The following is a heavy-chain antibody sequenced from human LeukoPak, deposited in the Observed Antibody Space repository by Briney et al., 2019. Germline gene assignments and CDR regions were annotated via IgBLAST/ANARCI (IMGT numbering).Heavy chain of an antibody. CDR3: ARGGRPPGIAVAGSGTRYFDY. CDR2: IKQDGSEK. Sequence: GGSLRLSCAAPGFTFTSYWMSWVRQAPGKGLEWVANIKQDGSEKYYVDSVKGRFTISRDNAKNSLYLQMNSLRAEDTAVYYCARGGRPPGIAVAGSGTRYFDYWGQGTLVTVSS. J-gene: IGHJ4*02. CDR1: GFTFTSYW. D-gene: IGHD6-19*01. V-gene: IGHV3-7*01.